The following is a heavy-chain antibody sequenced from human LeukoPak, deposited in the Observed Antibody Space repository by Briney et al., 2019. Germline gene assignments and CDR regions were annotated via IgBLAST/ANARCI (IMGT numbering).Heavy chain of an antibody. Sequence: ASVKVSCKASGYTFTSYYMHWVRQAPGQGLEWMGGIIPIFGTANYAQKFQGRVTITADESTSTAYMELSSLRSEDTAVYYCARGYYDSSGYQPFDPWGQGTLVTVSS. V-gene: IGHV1-69*13. CDR3: ARGYYDSSGYQPFDP. D-gene: IGHD3-22*01. J-gene: IGHJ5*02. CDR2: IIPIFGTA. CDR1: GYTFTSYY.